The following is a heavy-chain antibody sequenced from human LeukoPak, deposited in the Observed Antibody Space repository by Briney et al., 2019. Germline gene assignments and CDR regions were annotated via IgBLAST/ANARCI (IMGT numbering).Heavy chain of an antibody. CDR2: IYYSGST. Sequence: SETLSLTCTVSGGSISSYYWSWIRQPPGKGLEWIGYIYYSGSTNYNPSLKSRATMSVGTSKKQFSLRLISVTAADTAVYYCVSGRWSGYYFDTWGQGTRVTVSS. D-gene: IGHD3-3*01. V-gene: IGHV4-59*01. CDR1: GGSISSYY. J-gene: IGHJ4*02. CDR3: VSGRWSGYYFDT.